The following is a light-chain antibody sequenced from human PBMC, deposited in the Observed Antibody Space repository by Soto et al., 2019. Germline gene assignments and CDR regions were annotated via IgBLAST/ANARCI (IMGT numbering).Light chain of an antibody. Sequence: QSVLTQPPSVSAAPGQKVTISCSGSSSNIGKNFVSWYQQFPGTAPKVLIYENNKRLSGIPDRFSGSKSGTSVTLGITGLQTGHEAFYYCASWDSSLYGVVFGGGTKLTVL. V-gene: IGLV1-51*02. CDR1: SSNIGKNF. CDR2: ENN. J-gene: IGLJ2*01. CDR3: ASWDSSLYGVV.